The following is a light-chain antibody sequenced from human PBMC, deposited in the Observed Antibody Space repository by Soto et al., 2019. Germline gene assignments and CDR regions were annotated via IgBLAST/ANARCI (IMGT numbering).Light chain of an antibody. CDR2: SDD. J-gene: IGLJ2*01. CDR3: AAWDDTLNGPV. CDR1: SSNIGGNS. Sequence: QSALTQSPSASGTPGQRVNISCSGSSSNIGGNSVNWYQHLPGTAPKILMYSDDERPSGVPDRFSGSKSGTSASLAISGLQSEDEADYYCAAWDDTLNGPVFGGGTKLTVL. V-gene: IGLV1-44*01.